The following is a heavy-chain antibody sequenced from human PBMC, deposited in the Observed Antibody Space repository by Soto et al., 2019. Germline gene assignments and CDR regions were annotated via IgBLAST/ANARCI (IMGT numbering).Heavy chain of an antibody. Sequence: QVQLVESGGGVVQPGRSLRLSCAASGFTFSSYGMHWVRQAPGKGLEWVAVISYDGSNKYYADSVKGRFTISRDNSKNTLYLQMNSLRAEDTAVYYCAKCSSWENYYGMDVWGQGTTVTVSS. CDR1: GFTFSSYG. CDR3: AKCSSWENYYGMDV. V-gene: IGHV3-30*18. J-gene: IGHJ6*02. CDR2: ISYDGSNK. D-gene: IGHD6-13*01.